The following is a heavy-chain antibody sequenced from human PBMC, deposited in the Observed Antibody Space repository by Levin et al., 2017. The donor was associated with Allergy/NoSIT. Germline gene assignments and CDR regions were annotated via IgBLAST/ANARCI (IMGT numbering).Heavy chain of an antibody. CDR3: ARASAYSSGWYLGLGFFDY. J-gene: IGHJ4*02. D-gene: IGHD6-19*01. Sequence: GGSLRLSCAASGFTFSSYAMHWVRQAPGKGLEYVSAISSNGGSTYYANSVKGRFTISRDNSKNTLYLQMGSLRAEDMAVYYCARASAYSSGWYLGLGFFDYWGQGTLVTVSS. V-gene: IGHV3-64*01. CDR1: GFTFSSYA. CDR2: ISSNGGST.